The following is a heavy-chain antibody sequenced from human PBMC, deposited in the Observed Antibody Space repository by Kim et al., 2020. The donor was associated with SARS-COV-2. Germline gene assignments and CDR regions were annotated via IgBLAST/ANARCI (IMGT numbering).Heavy chain of an antibody. Sequence: GGSLRLSCAASGFTFSSYGMHWVRQAPGKGLEWVAVVWYDGSNKYYADSVKGRFTISRDNSKNTLYLQMNSLRAEDTAVYYCARDGIVGATGIDYWGQGTLVTVSS. V-gene: IGHV3-33*01. CDR3: ARDGIVGATGIDY. CDR1: GFTFSSYG. D-gene: IGHD1-26*01. CDR2: VWYDGSNK. J-gene: IGHJ4*02.